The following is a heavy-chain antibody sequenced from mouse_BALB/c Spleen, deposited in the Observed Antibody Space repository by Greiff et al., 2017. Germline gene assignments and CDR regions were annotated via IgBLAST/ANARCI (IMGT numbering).Heavy chain of an antibody. CDR3: TRGGLAGAY. V-gene: IGHV1-69*02. Sequence: QVQLQQPGAELVRPGASVKLSCKASGYTFTSYWINWVKQRPGQGLEWIGNIYPSDSYTNYNQKFKDKATLTVDKSSSTAYMQLRSPTSEDSAVYYCTRGGLAGAYWGQGTLVTVSA. J-gene: IGHJ3*01. CDR2: IYPSDSYT. CDR1: GYTFTSYW. D-gene: IGHD1-1*01.